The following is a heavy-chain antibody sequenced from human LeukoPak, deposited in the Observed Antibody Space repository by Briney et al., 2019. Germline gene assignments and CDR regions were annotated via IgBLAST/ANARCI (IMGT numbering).Heavy chain of an antibody. V-gene: IGHV4-59*08. CDR3: ARHGSGYSYYGMDV. J-gene: IGHJ6*02. D-gene: IGHD5-18*01. CDR2: IYYSGST. Sequence: SETLSLTCTVSGGSISSYYWSWIRQPPGKGLESIGYIYYSGSTNYNPTLKSRVTISVDTSKNQFSLKLSSVTAADTAVYYCARHGSGYSYYGMDVWGQGTTVTVSS. CDR1: GGSISSYY.